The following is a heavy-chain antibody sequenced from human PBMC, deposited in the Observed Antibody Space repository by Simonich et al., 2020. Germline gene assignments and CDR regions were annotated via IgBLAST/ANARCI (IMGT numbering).Heavy chain of an antibody. CDR2: IYYDGSNK. V-gene: IGHV3-30*07. J-gene: IGHJ5*02. CDR1: GFTFSSYA. CDR3: ARDRNWGWFDP. D-gene: IGHD7-27*01. Sequence: QVQLVESGGGVVQPGRSLRLSCAASGFTFSSYAMHWVRQAPGEGLEWVAVIYYDGSNKYDADSVKGRFTISRDNSKNTLYLQMNSLRAEDTAVYYCARDRNWGWFDPWGQGTLVTVSS.